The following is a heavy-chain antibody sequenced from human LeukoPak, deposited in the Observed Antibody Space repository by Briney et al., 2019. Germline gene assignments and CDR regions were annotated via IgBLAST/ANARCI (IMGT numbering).Heavy chain of an antibody. V-gene: IGHV4-31*03. D-gene: IGHD1-26*01. CDR1: GRSITRGGYY. CDR3: ARVPMGASNYYYMDV. CDR2: IYHSGST. Sequence: SETLSLTCTLSGRSITRGGYYWSWIRRHPGEGLEWIGHIYHSGSTYYNPSFKSRVTISVDTSKNQFSLNLTSVSAADTAVYYCARVPMGASNYYYMDVWGKGTTVTVSS. J-gene: IGHJ6*03.